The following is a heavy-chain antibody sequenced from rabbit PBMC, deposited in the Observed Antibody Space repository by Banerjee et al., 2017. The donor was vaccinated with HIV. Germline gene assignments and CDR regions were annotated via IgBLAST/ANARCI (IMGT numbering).Heavy chain of an antibody. CDR1: GFSFSSSYW. D-gene: IGHD6-1*01. J-gene: IGHJ4*01. CDR3: ASSESTSAGYGYKL. V-gene: IGHV1S45*01. CDR2: IYAGSSGTT. Sequence: QEQLEESGGDLVKPEGSLTLTCTASGFSFSSSYWICWVRQAPGKGLEWIACIYAGSSGTTYYASWAKGRFTISKTSSTTVTLQMTSLTAADTATYFCASSESTSAGYGYKLWGPGTLVTVS.